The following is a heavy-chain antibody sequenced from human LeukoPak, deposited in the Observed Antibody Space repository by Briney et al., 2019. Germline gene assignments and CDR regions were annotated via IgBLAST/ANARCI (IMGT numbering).Heavy chain of an antibody. J-gene: IGHJ6*03. CDR3: ARELVYSSSWNYYYYMDV. Sequence: PSGTLSLTCAVSGGSISSSNWWSWVRQPPGKGLEWIGEIYHSGGTNYNPSLKSRVTISVDTSKNQFSLKLSSVTAADTAVYYCARELVYSSSWNYYYYMDVWGKGTTVTVSS. V-gene: IGHV4-4*02. CDR1: GGSISSSNW. CDR2: IYHSGGT. D-gene: IGHD6-13*01.